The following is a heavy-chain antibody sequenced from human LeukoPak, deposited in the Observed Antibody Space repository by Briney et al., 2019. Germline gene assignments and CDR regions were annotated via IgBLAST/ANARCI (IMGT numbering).Heavy chain of an antibody. CDR2: ISWNSGSI. D-gene: IGHD4-17*01. CDR1: GYTFDDYP. Sequence: GSPQTLSCGAYGYTFDDYPMHRVPRARAMGQEWLTGISWNSGSIGYADSVKGRFTISRDNAKNSLYLQMNSLRAEDTALYYCAKDMAYGETGYGMDVWGQGTTVTVSS. J-gene: IGHJ6*02. V-gene: IGHV3-9*01. CDR3: AKDMAYGETGYGMDV.